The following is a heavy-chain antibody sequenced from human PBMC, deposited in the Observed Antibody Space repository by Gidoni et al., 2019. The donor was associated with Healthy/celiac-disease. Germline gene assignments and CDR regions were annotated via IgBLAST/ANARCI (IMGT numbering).Heavy chain of an antibody. CDR1: GFTFSSYA. D-gene: IGHD6-13*01. CDR2: ISGSGGST. V-gene: IGHV3-23*01. CDR3: AKDRSSSEGTAPNWFDP. J-gene: IGHJ5*02. Sequence: EVQLLESGGGLVQPGGSLRLSCAASGFTFSSYAMSWVRQAPGKGLEWVSAISGSGGSTYYADSVKGRFTISRDNSKNTLYLQMNSLRAEDTAVYYCAKDRSSSEGTAPNWFDPWGQGTLVTVSS.